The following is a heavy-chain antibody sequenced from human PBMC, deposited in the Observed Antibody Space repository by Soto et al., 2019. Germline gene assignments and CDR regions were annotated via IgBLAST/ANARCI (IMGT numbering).Heavy chain of an antibody. CDR1: GGTFSSYA. J-gene: IGHJ5*02. Sequence: QVQLVQSGAEVKKPGSSVKVSCKASGGTFSSYAISWVRQAPGQGLEWMGGIIPIFGTANYAQKFQVRVTITADESASTAYMELSSLRSEDTAVYYCASPKFRFWQQLDPWGQGTLVTVSS. D-gene: IGHD3-3*01. CDR3: ASPKFRFWQQLDP. V-gene: IGHV1-69*01. CDR2: IIPIFGTA.